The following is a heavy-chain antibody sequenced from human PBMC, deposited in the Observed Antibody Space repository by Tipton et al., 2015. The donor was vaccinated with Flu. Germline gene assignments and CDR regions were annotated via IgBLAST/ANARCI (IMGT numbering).Heavy chain of an antibody. CDR2: IRHDESDK. CDR1: GFTFSGYG. V-gene: IGHV3-30*02. Sequence: SLRLSCAASGFTFSGYGMHWVRQAPGKGLEWVAFIRHDESDKYYADSVKGRFTISRDNSKDSLYLLIKSLKPEDTAVYYCAKDGWDTRGWYPFDYWGQGTLVTVSS. J-gene: IGHJ4*02. D-gene: IGHD6-19*01. CDR3: AKDGWDTRGWYPFDY.